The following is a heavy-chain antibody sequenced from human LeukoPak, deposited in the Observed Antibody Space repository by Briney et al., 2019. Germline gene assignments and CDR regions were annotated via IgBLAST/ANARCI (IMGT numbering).Heavy chain of an antibody. CDR1: GDSIGTKY. J-gene: IGHJ5*02. CDR3: ARLDILVPRAVEWFDP. V-gene: IGHV4-4*07. D-gene: IGHD3-9*01. Sequence: MASETLSLTCTVSGDSIGTKYWSWIRRPAGRGLEWIGRISSIGTTDHSPSLKGRATMSLDTSKNQFSLSLRSVTAAGTAVYYCARLDILVPRAVEWFDPWGQGTLVIVSS. CDR2: ISSIGTT.